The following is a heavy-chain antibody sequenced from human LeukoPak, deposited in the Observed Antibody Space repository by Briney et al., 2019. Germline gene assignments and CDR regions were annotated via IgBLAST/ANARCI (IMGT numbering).Heavy chain of an antibody. Sequence: ASVKVSCKASGGTFSSYALSWVRQAPGQGLEWMGWISAYNGNTNYAQKLQGRVTMTTDTSTSTAYMELRSLRSDDTAVYYCARVKRAAAATTANWFDPWGQGTLVTVSS. J-gene: IGHJ5*02. CDR2: ISAYNGNT. CDR3: ARVKRAAAATTANWFDP. V-gene: IGHV1-18*01. D-gene: IGHD6-13*01. CDR1: GGTFSSYA.